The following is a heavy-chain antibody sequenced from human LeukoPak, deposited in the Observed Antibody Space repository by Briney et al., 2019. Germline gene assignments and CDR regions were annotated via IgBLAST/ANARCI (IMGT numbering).Heavy chain of an antibody. Sequence: GGSLRLSCAASGFTFSAYAMHWVRQAPGKGLEWVASIMNDGTDKKHVDSVKGRFTISRDNSKNTLFLQMDSLRPEDTAIYYCAKSWSGYYSYYLDVWGKATTVTVSS. V-gene: IGHV3-30*02. CDR2: IMNDGTDK. D-gene: IGHD3-3*01. CDR1: GFTFSAYA. J-gene: IGHJ6*03. CDR3: AKSWSGYYSYYLDV.